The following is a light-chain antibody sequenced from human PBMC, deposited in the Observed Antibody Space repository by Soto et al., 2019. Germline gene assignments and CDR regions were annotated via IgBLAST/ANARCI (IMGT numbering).Light chain of an antibody. CDR3: SSYRIRSPPDYV. J-gene: IGLJ1*01. Sequence: QLVLTQPASVSGSPGQSITISCIGTSSDVGGYNFVSWYQQHPGEAPKLIIFDVSHRPSGISTRFSGSKSGNTASLTISGLQAEDEADYYCSSYRIRSPPDYVFGTGTKLTVL. CDR2: DVS. V-gene: IGLV2-14*03. CDR1: SSDVGGYNF.